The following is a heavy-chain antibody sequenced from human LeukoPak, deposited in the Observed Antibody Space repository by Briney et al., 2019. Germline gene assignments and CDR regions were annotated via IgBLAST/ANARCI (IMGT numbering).Heavy chain of an antibody. V-gene: IGHV3-23*01. J-gene: IGHJ6*02. CDR3: AKRTDYGGNSATRYYYGMDV. CDR1: GFTFSNYA. CDR2: ISGSGAST. D-gene: IGHD4-23*01. Sequence: QTGGSLRLSCAASGFTFSNYAMSWVRQAPGKGLEWVSAISGSGASTHYADSVKGRFTISRDNSKNTLYLQMNSLRAEDTAVYYCAKRTDYGGNSATRYYYGMDVWGQGTTVTVSS.